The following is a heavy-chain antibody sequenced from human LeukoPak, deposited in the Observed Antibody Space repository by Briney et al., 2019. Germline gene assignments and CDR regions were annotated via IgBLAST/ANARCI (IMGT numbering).Heavy chain of an antibody. V-gene: IGHV1-69*05. Sequence: ASVKVSCKASGGTFSSYAISWVRQAPGQGLEWMGGIIPIFGTANYAQKFQGRVTITTDESTSTAYMELSSLRSEDTAVYYCARDRRCSGGSCYSGPYGMDVWGQGTTVTVSS. CDR2: IIPIFGTA. CDR3: ARDRRCSGGSCYSGPYGMDV. J-gene: IGHJ6*02. CDR1: GGTFSSYA. D-gene: IGHD2-15*01.